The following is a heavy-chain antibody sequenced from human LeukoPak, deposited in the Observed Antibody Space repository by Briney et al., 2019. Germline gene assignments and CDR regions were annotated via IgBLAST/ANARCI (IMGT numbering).Heavy chain of an antibody. J-gene: IGHJ5*02. Sequence: GGSLRLSCAASGFTFSSYSMNWVRQAPGKGLEWVANIEKKGSEKRYVDSVEGRFTISRDNAKKSLYLQMNILRVEDTAVYYCAREGGSGWYSGWFDPWGQGTLVTVSS. CDR2: IEKKGSEK. CDR3: AREGGSGWYSGWFDP. CDR1: GFTFSSYS. V-gene: IGHV3-7*01. D-gene: IGHD6-19*01.